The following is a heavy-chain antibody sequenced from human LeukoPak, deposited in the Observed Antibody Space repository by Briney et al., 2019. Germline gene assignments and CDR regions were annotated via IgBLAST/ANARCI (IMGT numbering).Heavy chain of an antibody. CDR1: GGSISSYY. D-gene: IGHD4-17*01. CDR2: IYYSGST. Sequence: SETLSLTCTVSGGSISSYYWSWIWQPPGKGLEWIGYIYYSGSTNYNPSLKSRVTISVDTSKNQFSLKLSSVTAADTAVYYCARGTTVTNFDYWGQGTLVTVSS. CDR3: ARGTTVTNFDY. V-gene: IGHV4-59*01. J-gene: IGHJ4*02.